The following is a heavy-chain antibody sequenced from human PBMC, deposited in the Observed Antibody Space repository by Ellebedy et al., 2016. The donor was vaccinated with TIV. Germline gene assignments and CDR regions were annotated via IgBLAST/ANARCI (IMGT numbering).Heavy chain of an antibody. D-gene: IGHD3-10*01. CDR2: IYTSGST. V-gene: IGHV4-4*07. CDR3: ARDWDYYGSGSYYNEDAFDI. CDR1: GASISSYF. J-gene: IGHJ3*02. Sequence: MPSETLSLTCTVSGASISSYFWTWIRQPAGKGLEWIGRIYTSGSTNYNPSLKSRVTMSVDTSKNQFSLKLSSVTAADTAVYYCARDWDYYGSGSYYNEDAFDIWGQGTMVTVSS.